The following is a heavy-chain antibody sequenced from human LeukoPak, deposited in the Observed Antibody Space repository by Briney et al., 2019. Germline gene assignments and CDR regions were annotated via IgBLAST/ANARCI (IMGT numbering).Heavy chain of an antibody. V-gene: IGHV4-4*02. D-gene: IGHD2-2*01. CDR1: GGSISSSNW. CDR2: IYHSGST. CDR3: AREVSTLNYYYMDV. Sequence: PSETLSLTCAVSGGSISSSNWWSWVRQPPGKGLEWIGEIYHSGSTNYNPSLKSRVTISVDTSKNQFSLKLSSVTAADTAVYYCAREVSTLNYYYMDVWGKGTTVTVSS. J-gene: IGHJ6*03.